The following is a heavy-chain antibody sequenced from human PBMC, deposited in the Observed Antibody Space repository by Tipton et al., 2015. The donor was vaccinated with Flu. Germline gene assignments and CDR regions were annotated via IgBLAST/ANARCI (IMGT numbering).Heavy chain of an antibody. V-gene: IGHV4-38-2*01. CDR1: GDSIGSNYF. D-gene: IGHD3-16*01. Sequence: TLSLTCSVSGDSIGSNYFWAWIRQPPGKGLEWVANVHRSGNGYYNPSLRSRVTISVDTSRNQFSLKMSSVTAADTAVYYCARTTYDYTNYGTPGAYGMDVWSQGTTVTVSS. CDR3: ARTTYDYTNYGTPGAYGMDV. J-gene: IGHJ6*02. CDR2: VHRSGNG.